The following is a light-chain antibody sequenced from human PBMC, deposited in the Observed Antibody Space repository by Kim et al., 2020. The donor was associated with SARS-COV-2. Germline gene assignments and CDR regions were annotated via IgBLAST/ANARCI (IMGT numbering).Light chain of an antibody. Sequence: GQRVTLSCSASSSNIGKNFVYWYQQVPGTAPRLLIYRNSQRPSGVPDRISASKTGTSGSLAISGLRSEDEADYYCATWDDVLDGQIFGGGTKLTVL. CDR2: RNS. V-gene: IGLV1-47*01. CDR1: SSNIGKNF. J-gene: IGLJ2*01. CDR3: ATWDDVLDGQI.